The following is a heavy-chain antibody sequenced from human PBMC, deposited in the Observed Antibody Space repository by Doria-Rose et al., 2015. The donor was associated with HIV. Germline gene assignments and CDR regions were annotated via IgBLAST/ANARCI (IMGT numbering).Heavy chain of an antibody. D-gene: IGHD6-13*01. J-gene: IGHJ4*02. CDR2: NFSDDER. Sequence: SGPVLVKPTETLTLTCTVSGVSLSSPGMGVSWIRQPPGEALEWLANNFSDDERSYKTSLKSRLTISRGTSKSQVVLTMTDMDPVDTATYYCARIKSSRWYHKYYFDSWGQGTLVIVSA. CDR3: ARIKSSRWYHKYYFDS. CDR1: GVSLSSPGMG. V-gene: IGHV2-26*01.